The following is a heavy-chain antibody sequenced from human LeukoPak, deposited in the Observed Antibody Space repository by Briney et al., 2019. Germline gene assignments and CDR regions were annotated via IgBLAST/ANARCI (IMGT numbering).Heavy chain of an antibody. J-gene: IGHJ4*02. CDR2: IYYSGST. D-gene: IGHD4-23*01. V-gene: IGHV4-59*01. CDR1: SGSISNYY. Sequence: SETLSLTCTVSSGSISNYYLSWIRQPPGKGLEWIGYIYYSGSTNYNPSLKSRVTISVDTSKNQVSLKLSSVTAADTAVYYCARVSGVVTTDYWGQGTLVTVSS. CDR3: ARVSGVVTTDY.